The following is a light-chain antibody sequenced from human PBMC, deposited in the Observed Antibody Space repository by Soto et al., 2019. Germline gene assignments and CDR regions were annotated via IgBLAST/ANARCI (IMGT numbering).Light chain of an antibody. CDR3: QQYNNWPHT. V-gene: IGKV3D-15*01. J-gene: IGKJ2*01. CDR1: QSVSSSY. CDR2: ATS. Sequence: EIVMTQSPATLSVSPGERATLSCRASQSVSSSYLAWYQQKPGQAPRLLIYATSNRATGIPDRFSGSGSGADFTLTINSLQSEDFAVYYCQQYNNWPHTFGQGTKVDIK.